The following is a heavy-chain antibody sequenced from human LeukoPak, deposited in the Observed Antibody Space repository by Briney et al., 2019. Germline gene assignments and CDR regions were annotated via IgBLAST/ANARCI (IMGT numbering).Heavy chain of an antibody. CDR3: ARAYYYILTGYDYFDY. CDR1: GFTVSSNY. J-gene: IGHJ4*02. Sequence: PGGSLRLSCAASGFTVSSNYMSWVRQAPGKGLEWVSVIYSGGSTYYADSVKGRFTISRDNSKNTLYLQMNSLRAEDTAVYYCARAYYYILTGYDYFDYWGQGTRVTVDS. D-gene: IGHD3-9*01. V-gene: IGHV3-66*01. CDR2: IYSGGST.